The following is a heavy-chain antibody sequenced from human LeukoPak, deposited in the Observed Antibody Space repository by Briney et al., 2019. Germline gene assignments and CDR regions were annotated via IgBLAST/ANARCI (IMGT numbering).Heavy chain of an antibody. CDR3: ARPGASSPGNWFAS. J-gene: IGHJ5*01. D-gene: IGHD6-13*01. Sequence: RASVKVSCKASGYTFTIYGISWVRQAPGQGLEWMGWIDTANGNTKYLQKFQGRVTITRDTSARIVYMELSSLRFEDTALYYCARPGASSPGNWFASWGQGSLATVSS. CDR2: IDTANGNT. CDR1: GYTFTIYG. V-gene: IGHV1-3*04.